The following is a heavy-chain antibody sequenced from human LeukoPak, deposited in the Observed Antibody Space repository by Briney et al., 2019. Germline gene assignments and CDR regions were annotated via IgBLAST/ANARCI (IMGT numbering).Heavy chain of an antibody. D-gene: IGHD1-26*01. CDR2: IYYSGTT. CDR1: GGSISSYY. CDR3: ARYTVGIDGIGP. Sequence: SETLSLTCTVSGGSISSYYWSWIRQPPGKGLEWIGYIYYSGTTNYNPSLKSRVTISLDTSKNQFSLKLTSVTAADTAVYYCARYTVGIDGIGPWGQGTLVTVSS. J-gene: IGHJ5*02. V-gene: IGHV4-59*08.